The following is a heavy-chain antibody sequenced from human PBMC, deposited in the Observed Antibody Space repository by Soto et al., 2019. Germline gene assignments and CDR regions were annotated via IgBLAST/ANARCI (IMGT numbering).Heavy chain of an antibody. J-gene: IGHJ4*02. CDR1: GFTFSTHA. D-gene: IGHD3-22*01. CDR3: ANLTYYYERSGCAFGY. V-gene: IGHV3-30-3*01. Sequence: PGGSLRLSCAASGFTFSTHAMHWVRQAPGKGLECVAIVSGDGSNKYYADSVKGRFTISRDNSKNTLYLQMNGLRPEDTAVYYCANLTYYYERSGCAFGYWGQGTLVTVSS. CDR2: VSGDGSNK.